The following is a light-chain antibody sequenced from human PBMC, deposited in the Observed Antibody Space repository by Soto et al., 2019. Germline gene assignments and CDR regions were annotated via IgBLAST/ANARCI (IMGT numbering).Light chain of an antibody. CDR3: LQDYNYTLT. CDR1: QSISNH. Sequence: IQMTQSPSSLSASVEDSVIITCRASQSISNHLNWYQQKTGKATKRLIYAASSLQSGVPSRFSGSGSGTDFTLNISRLQPEDFATYYCLQDYNYTLTFGQGTKVDI. V-gene: IGKV1-6*01. CDR2: AAS. J-gene: IGKJ1*01.